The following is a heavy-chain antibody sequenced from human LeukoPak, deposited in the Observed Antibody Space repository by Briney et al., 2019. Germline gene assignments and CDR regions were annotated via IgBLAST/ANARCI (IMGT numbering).Heavy chain of an antibody. V-gene: IGHV1-8*01. D-gene: IGHD1-26*01. CDR1: GYTFTSYD. Sequence: GASVTLCCKASGYTFTSYDINWVRQATGQGLEWMGWMNPNSGNTGYAQKFQGRVTMTRSTSINTAYMELNSLTSEDTAVYYCARSSVGARRRIDYWGQGSLVTVSS. CDR2: MNPNSGNT. J-gene: IGHJ4*02. CDR3: ARSSVGARRRIDY.